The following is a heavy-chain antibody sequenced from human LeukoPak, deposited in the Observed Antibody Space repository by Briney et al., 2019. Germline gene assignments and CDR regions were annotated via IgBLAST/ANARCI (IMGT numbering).Heavy chain of an antibody. V-gene: IGHV4-59*01. J-gene: IGHJ4*02. CDR3: ARVVAVAGIIDY. CDR2: IYYSGSN. D-gene: IGHD6-19*01. Sequence: PSEPLSLICTVSGGFISSYYWRWLRQPPGRGLEWIGYIYYSGSNNYNPSLKGRVTLSVEQPKNQFFLKLSSVDGADQGVYLCARVVAVAGIIDYWGQGTLVTVSS. CDR1: GGFISSYY.